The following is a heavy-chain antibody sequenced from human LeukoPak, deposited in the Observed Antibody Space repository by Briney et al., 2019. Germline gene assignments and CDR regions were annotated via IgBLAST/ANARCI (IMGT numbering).Heavy chain of an antibody. J-gene: IGHJ5*02. CDR2: INHSGST. CDR3: ARGRVGLLDP. CDR1: GGSFSGYY. Sequence: PSETLSLTCAVYGGSFSGYYWSWTRQPPGKGLEWIGEINHSGSTNYNPSLKSRVTISVDTSKNQFSLKLSSVTAADTAVYYCARGRVGLLDPWGQGTLVTVSS. D-gene: IGHD3/OR15-3a*01. V-gene: IGHV4-34*01.